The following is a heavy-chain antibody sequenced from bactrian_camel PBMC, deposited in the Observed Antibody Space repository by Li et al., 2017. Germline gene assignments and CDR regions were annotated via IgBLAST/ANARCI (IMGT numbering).Heavy chain of an antibody. CDR1: VDTYSGYC. V-gene: IGHV3S53*01. D-gene: IGHD3*01. Sequence: VQLVESGGGSVQAGGGSLSLSCVASVDTYSGYCMGWLRQAPGRQREAVAGIFGGGTTYYDDSVKGRFTIFQDNVKKNILYLQMNDLKIDDTAIYYCAAGKAGAYGCDDGMPFLGKGTQVTVS. J-gene: IGHJ7*01. CDR2: IFGGGTT.